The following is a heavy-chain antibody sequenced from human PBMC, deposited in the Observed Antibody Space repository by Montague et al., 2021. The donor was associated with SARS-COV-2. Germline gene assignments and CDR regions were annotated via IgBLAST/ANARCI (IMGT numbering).Heavy chain of an antibody. D-gene: IGHD4-23*01. CDR3: ARGGGNSADHYYDGMDV. J-gene: IGHJ6*02. CDR2: INHSGST. CDR1: GGSFSGYC. V-gene: IGHV4-34*01. Sequence: SETLSLTCAVYGGSFSGYCWSWIRQPPGKGLEWIGEINHSGSTNYNPSLKSRVTISVDTSKNQFSLKLSSVTAADTAVYYCARGGGNSADHYYDGMDVWGLGTTVTVSS.